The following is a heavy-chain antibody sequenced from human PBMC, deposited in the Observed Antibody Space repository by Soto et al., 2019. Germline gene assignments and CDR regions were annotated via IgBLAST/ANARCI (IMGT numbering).Heavy chain of an antibody. Sequence: GGSLGLYSAASALTFSSCWIHWVREARGKGLVWVSRINSDGSSTSYADSVKGRFTISRDNAKNTLYLQMNSLRAEDTAVYYCAREVHYYDSSGPQYYFDYWGPGTLVTV. CDR3: AREVHYYDSSGPQYYFDY. V-gene: IGHV3-74*01. CDR1: ALTFSSCW. D-gene: IGHD3-22*01. CDR2: INSDGSST. J-gene: IGHJ4*02.